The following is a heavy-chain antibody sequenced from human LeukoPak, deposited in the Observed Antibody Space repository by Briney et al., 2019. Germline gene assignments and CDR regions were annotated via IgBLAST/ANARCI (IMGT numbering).Heavy chain of an antibody. J-gene: IGHJ6*03. V-gene: IGHV4-34*01. D-gene: IGHD6-6*01. CDR1: GGSFSGYY. Sequence: SETLSLTCAVYGGSFSGYYWSWIRQPPGKGLDWIGEINHSGSTNYNPSLKSRVTISVDTSKNQFSLKLSSVTAADTAVYYCARDTNIAARPYYYYYYMDVWGKGTTVTVSS. CDR3: ARDTNIAARPYYYYYYMDV. CDR2: INHSGST.